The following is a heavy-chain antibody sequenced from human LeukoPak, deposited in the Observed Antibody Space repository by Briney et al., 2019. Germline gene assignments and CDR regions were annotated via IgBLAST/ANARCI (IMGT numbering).Heavy chain of an antibody. CDR2: IYHSGST. CDR3: CRRWAAASFDY. J-gene: IGHJ4*02. V-gene: IGHV4-38-2*01. Sequence: PSETLSLTCAVSGYSISSGYHWGWIRQPPGKGLEWIGSIYHSGSTYYNPSLKSRVTISVDTSKNQFSLKLSSVTAADTAVYYCCRRWAAASFDYWGQGTLVTVSS. D-gene: IGHD6-13*01. CDR1: GYSISSGYH.